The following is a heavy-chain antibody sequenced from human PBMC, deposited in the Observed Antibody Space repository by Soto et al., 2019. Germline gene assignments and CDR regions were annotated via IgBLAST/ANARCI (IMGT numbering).Heavy chain of an antibody. CDR1: GFTFSSYW. J-gene: IGHJ5*02. D-gene: IGHD2-15*01. Sequence: GGSLRLSCAASGFTFSSYWMHWVRQAPGKGLVWVSRINSDGSSTSYADSVKGRFTISRDNAKNTLYLQINSLRAEDMAVYYCARERGVPAPRYLGEDCSGGSCQTNWFDPRGQGTLVTVSS. CDR2: INSDGSST. CDR3: ARERGVPAPRYLGEDCSGGSCQTNWFDP. V-gene: IGHV3-74*01.